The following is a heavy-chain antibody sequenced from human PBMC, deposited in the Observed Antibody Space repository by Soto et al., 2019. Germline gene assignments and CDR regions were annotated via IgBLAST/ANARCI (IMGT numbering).Heavy chain of an antibody. CDR3: ESLNNGRLGDS. J-gene: IGHJ4*02. CDR2: VYSNGHT. V-gene: IGHV4-39*01. CDR1: GDSISNKNYH. D-gene: IGHD2-8*01. Sequence: SETLSFTCTVSGDSISNKNYHWGWTRQPPGKGVELIWTVYSNGHTYHNPSLKSRLAMAVDTSKNQFSLSLISVTAADTAVYFCESLNNGRLGDSWGQGTLVTVSS.